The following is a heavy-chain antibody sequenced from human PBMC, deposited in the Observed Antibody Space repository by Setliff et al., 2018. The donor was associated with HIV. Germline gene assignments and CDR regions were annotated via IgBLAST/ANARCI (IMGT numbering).Heavy chain of an antibody. CDR2: ISAGGYT. CDR1: GGSISIYY. CDR3: ARDWVTRSNYYGSGSPWYFDF. D-gene: IGHD3-10*01. V-gene: IGHV4-4*07. Sequence: SETLSLTCTVSGGSISIYYWSWIRQLPGEGLEWIGRISAGGYTYYNPSLQSRVTMSVDTSQNQFSLKLRSVNAADTAVYYCARDWVTRSNYYGSGSPWYFDFWGRGILVTVSS. J-gene: IGHJ2*01.